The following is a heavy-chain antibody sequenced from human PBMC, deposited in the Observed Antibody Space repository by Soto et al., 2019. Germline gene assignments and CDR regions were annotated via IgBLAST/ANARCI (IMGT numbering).Heavy chain of an antibody. V-gene: IGHV1-18*04. CDR1: GYTFTIYG. Sequence: APLKVSCKASGYTFTIYGISWVRQAPGQGLEWMGWISAYNGNTNYAQKLQGRVTMTTDTSTSTAYMELRSLRSDDTAVYYCAKLSSQSSGYYYRLDSWGQGTLVTVSS. J-gene: IGHJ4*02. D-gene: IGHD3-22*01. CDR2: ISAYNGNT. CDR3: AKLSSQSSGYYYRLDS.